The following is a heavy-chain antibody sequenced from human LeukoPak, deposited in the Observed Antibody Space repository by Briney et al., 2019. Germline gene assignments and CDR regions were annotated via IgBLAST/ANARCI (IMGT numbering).Heavy chain of an antibody. CDR2: IYYSGNT. CDR1: GGSISSSNSY. Sequence: SETLSLTCTVSGGSISSSNSYWGWIRQPPGKGLEWIGSIYYSGNTYYNASLKSQVSISIDKSKNQFSLKLSSVTAADTAVYYCARYDVGWYYFDYWGQGTLVTVSS. D-gene: IGHD6-19*01. J-gene: IGHJ4*02. CDR3: ARYDVGWYYFDY. V-gene: IGHV4-39*07.